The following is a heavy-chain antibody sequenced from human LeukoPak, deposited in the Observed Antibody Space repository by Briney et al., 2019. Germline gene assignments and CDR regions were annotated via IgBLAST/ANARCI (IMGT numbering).Heavy chain of an antibody. J-gene: IGHJ3*02. D-gene: IGHD3-22*01. Sequence: ASVKVSCKASGYDFTSYAMHWVRQAPGQRLEWMGWINAGNGNTKYSQKFQDRVTVTRDTSTSTAYMELSSLRSEDTAVYYCAKDEKGYYHDTSGYPDAFDIWGQGTMVTVSS. CDR2: INAGNGNT. CDR3: AKDEKGYYHDTSGYPDAFDI. CDR1: GYDFTSYA. V-gene: IGHV1-3*01.